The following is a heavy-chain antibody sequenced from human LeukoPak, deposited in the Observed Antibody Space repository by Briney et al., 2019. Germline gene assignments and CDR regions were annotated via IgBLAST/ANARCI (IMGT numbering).Heavy chain of an antibody. Sequence: PGGSLRLSCAASGFTFSSYGMHWVRQAPGKGLEWVAVIWYDGSNKYYADSVKGRFTISRDNAKNSLYLQMNSLRDEDTAVYYCARAPVFQYYYGSGVNYFDYWGQGTLVTVSS. V-gene: IGHV3-33*01. CDR1: GFTFSSYG. CDR2: IWYDGSNK. D-gene: IGHD3-10*01. J-gene: IGHJ4*02. CDR3: ARAPVFQYYYGSGVNYFDY.